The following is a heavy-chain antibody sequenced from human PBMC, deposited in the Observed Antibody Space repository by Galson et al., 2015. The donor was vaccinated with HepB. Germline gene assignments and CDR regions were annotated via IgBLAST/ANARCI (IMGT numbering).Heavy chain of an antibody. V-gene: IGHV3-20*01. CDR3: ARAGYEAPEHYYYMDV. CDR2: INWNGGST. D-gene: IGHD2-2*01. Sequence: SLRLSCAASGFTFDDYGMSWVRQAPGKGLEWVSGINWNGGSTGYADSVKGRFTISRDNAKNSLYLQMNSLRAEDTALYHCARAGYEAPEHYYYMDVWGKGTTVTVSS. J-gene: IGHJ6*03. CDR1: GFTFDDYG.